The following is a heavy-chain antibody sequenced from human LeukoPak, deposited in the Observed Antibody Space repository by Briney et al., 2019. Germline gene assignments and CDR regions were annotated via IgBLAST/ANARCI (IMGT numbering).Heavy chain of an antibody. CDR3: ARTSIAAAGTGAFDI. CDR1: GGSISSYY. J-gene: IGHJ3*02. CDR2: INHSGST. D-gene: IGHD6-13*01. V-gene: IGHV4-34*01. Sequence: SETLSLTCTVSGGSISSYYWSWIRQPPGKGLEWIGEINHSGSTNYNPSLKSRVTISVDTSKNQFSLKLSSVTAADTAVYYCARTSIAAAGTGAFDIWGQGTMVTVSS.